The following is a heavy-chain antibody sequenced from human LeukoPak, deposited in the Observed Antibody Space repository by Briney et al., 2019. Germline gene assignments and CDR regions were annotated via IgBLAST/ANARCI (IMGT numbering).Heavy chain of an antibody. J-gene: IGHJ5*02. V-gene: IGHV4-39*01. CDR1: GGSISSSSYY. CDR2: IYYSGST. Sequence: SETLSLTCTVSGGSISSSSYYWGWIHQPPGQGLEWIVSIYYSGSTYYNPSLKSPFTISVDTSKNQFSLKLSSVTAADTAVYYCARLPGGFREFKISNWFAPWGQGTLVTVSS. D-gene: IGHD3-10*01. CDR3: ARLPGGFREFKISNWFAP.